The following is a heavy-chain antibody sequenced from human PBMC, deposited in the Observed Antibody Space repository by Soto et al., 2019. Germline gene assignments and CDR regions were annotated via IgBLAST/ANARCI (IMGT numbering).Heavy chain of an antibody. CDR3: ARDQGEVVAATPYYYYYMDV. CDR2: IIPILGIA. CDR1: GGTFSSYT. J-gene: IGHJ6*03. V-gene: IGHV1-69*04. D-gene: IGHD2-15*01. Sequence: SVKVSCKASGGTFSSYTISWVRQAPGQGLEWMGRIIPILGIANYAQKFQGRVTITADKSTSTAYMELSSLRSEDTAVYYCARDQGEVVAATPYYYYYMDVWGKGTTVTVSS.